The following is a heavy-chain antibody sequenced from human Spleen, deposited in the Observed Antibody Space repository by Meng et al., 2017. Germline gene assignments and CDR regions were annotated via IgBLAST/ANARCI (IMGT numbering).Heavy chain of an antibody. J-gene: IGHJ4*02. CDR3: ARSPRMKDIVVVVAGHFDY. CDR1: GGSFSGYY. V-gene: IGHV4-34*01. CDR2: INHSGST. Sequence: SETLSLTCAVYGGSFSGYYWSWIRQPPGKGLEWIGEINHSGSTNYNPSLKSRVTISVDTSKNQFSLKLSSVTAADTAVYYCARSPRMKDIVVVVAGHFDYWGQGTLVTVSS. D-gene: IGHD2-15*01.